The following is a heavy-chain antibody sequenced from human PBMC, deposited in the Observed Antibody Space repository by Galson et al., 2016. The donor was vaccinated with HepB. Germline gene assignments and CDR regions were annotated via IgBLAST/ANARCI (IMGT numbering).Heavy chain of an antibody. Sequence: SVTVSCKASGGSFSNYPVSWVRQAPGQGLVWLGGIIPFFGTTGYAQKFQGRVTITADKSTTTVYMELSSLRSEDTAIYYGAKYSGSPGDYGMDVWGQGTTVTVSS. CDR2: IIPFFGTT. V-gene: IGHV1-69*06. D-gene: IGHD1-26*01. CDR1: GGSFSNYP. CDR3: AKYSGSPGDYGMDV. J-gene: IGHJ6*02.